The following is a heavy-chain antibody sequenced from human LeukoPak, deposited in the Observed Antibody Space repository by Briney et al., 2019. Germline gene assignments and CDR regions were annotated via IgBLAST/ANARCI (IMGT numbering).Heavy chain of an antibody. Sequence: GGSLRLSCVVSGFTLSSDWMSWVRQAPGKGLVWVSRIDSDGRSTSYADSVKGRFSVSRDNAKNTLYLQMNSLRAEDTAVYHCAKEEPAATDAFDIWGQGTMVTVSS. D-gene: IGHD2-2*01. J-gene: IGHJ3*02. CDR2: IDSDGRST. CDR3: AKEEPAATDAFDI. V-gene: IGHV3-74*01. CDR1: GFTLSSDW.